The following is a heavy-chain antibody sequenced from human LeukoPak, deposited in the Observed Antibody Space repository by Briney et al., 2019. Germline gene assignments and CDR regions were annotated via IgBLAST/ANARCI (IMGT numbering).Heavy chain of an antibody. CDR1: GFTFSPYT. CDR3: ARGMYYYGSGSYRGISKATYYFDY. CDR2: VSSDGTHK. J-gene: IGHJ4*02. V-gene: IGHV3-30*04. Sequence: PGGSLRLSCTASGFTFSPYTIHWVRQAPGKGLEWVALVSSDGTHKYYADSVKGRFTISRDDSKNMVYLQMNSLRTEDTAMYYCARGMYYYGSGSYRGISKATYYFDYWGQGTLVIVSS. D-gene: IGHD3-10*01.